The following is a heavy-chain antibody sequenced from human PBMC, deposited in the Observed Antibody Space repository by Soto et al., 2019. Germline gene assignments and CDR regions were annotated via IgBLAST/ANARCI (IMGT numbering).Heavy chain of an antibody. V-gene: IGHV3-30*18. CDR1: GFTFSDYG. CDR2: ISYDGSKK. CDR3: AKDEGKSGFEP. Sequence: PGGSVRLSCAASGFTFSDYGMHWVRQAPGKGLDWVAVISYDGSKKYYADSVKGRFTISRDNSKNTLYLQMNSLRVEDTAVYYCAKDEGKSGFEPWGQGTLVTVSS. J-gene: IGHJ5*02.